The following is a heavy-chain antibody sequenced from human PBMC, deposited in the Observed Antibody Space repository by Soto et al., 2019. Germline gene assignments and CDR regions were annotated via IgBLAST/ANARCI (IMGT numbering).Heavy chain of an antibody. Sequence: XSGKGSCKAFGYTFSSYGIIWVRQAPGQGLEWMGWISAYNGNTNYAQKLQGRVTMTTDTSTSTAYMELRSLRSDDTAVYYCARDGKYSSSWSDYWGQGTLVTVSS. J-gene: IGHJ4*02. V-gene: IGHV1-18*01. CDR3: ARDGKYSSSWSDY. CDR2: ISAYNGNT. CDR1: GYTFSSYG. D-gene: IGHD6-13*01.